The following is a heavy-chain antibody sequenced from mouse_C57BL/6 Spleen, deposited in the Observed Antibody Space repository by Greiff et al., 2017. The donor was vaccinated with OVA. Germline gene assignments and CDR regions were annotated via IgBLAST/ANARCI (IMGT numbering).Heavy chain of an antibody. Sequence: EVQLVESGPGLVKPSQSLSLTCSVTGYSITSGYYWNWIRQFPGNKLEWMGYISYDGSNNYNPSLKNRISITRDTSKNQFFLKLNSVTTEDTATYYCARELGPYAMDYWGQGTSATVSS. CDR3: ARELGPYAMDY. CDR1: GYSITSGYY. J-gene: IGHJ4*01. CDR2: ISYDGSN. V-gene: IGHV3-6*01. D-gene: IGHD4-1*01.